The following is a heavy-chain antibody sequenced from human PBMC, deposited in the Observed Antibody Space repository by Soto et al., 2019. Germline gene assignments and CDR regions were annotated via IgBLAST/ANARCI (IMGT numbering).Heavy chain of an antibody. J-gene: IGHJ6*02. CDR1: GYTFTSYA. Sequence: ASVKVSCKASGYTFTSYAMHWVRQAPGQRFEWMGWINAGNGNTKYSQKFQGRVTITRDTSASTAYMELSSLRSEDTAVYYCARDPVLVPTYYYYGMDVWGQGTTVTVSS. CDR3: ARDPVLVPTYYYYGMDV. D-gene: IGHD2-2*01. CDR2: INAGNGNT. V-gene: IGHV1-3*01.